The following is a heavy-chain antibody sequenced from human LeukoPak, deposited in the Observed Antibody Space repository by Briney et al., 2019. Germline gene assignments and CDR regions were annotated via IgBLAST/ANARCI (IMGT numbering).Heavy chain of an antibody. Sequence: PGGSLRLSCAASGFTFSSYSMSWVRQAPGKGLEWVSSISSSSSYIYYADSVKGRFTISRDNAKNSLYLQMNSLRAEDTAVYYCARDIVVVPAAISPRLDDYWGQGTLVTVSS. CDR1: GFTFSSYS. CDR2: ISSSSSYI. D-gene: IGHD2-2*02. J-gene: IGHJ4*02. CDR3: ARDIVVVPAAISPRLDDY. V-gene: IGHV3-21*01.